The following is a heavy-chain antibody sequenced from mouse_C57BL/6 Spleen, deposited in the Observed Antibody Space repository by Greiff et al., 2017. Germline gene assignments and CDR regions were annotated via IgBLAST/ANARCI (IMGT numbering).Heavy chain of an antibody. D-gene: IGHD1-1*01. CDR2: IWGGGST. CDR1: GFSLTSYG. CDR3: ATYYYGSSYGFAY. J-gene: IGHJ3*01. V-gene: IGHV2-3*01. Sequence: VMLVESGPGLVAPSPSLSITCTASGFSLTSYGVSWVRQPPGKGLEWLGVIWGGGSTNYHSALISRLSISKDNSKCQVSLKLNSLQTDDTATYYCATYYYGSSYGFAYWGQGTLVTVSA.